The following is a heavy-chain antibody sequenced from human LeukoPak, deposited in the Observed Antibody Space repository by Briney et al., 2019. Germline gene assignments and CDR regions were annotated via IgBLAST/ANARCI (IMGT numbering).Heavy chain of an antibody. CDR2: ISSSGSTI. CDR3: ARGRRGYDEDWFDP. CDR1: GFTFSSYE. Sequence: PGGSLRLSCAASGFTFSSYEMNWVRQAPGKGLEWVSYISSSGSTIYYADSVKGRFTISRDNAKNSLYLQMNSLRAEDTAVYYCARGRRGYDEDWFDPWGQGTLVTVSS. D-gene: IGHD5-12*01. J-gene: IGHJ5*02. V-gene: IGHV3-48*03.